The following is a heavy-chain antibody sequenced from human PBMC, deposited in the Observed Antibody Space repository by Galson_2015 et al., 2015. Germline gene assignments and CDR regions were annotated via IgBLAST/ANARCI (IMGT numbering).Heavy chain of an antibody. V-gene: IGHV3-30-3*01. D-gene: IGHD3-10*01. CDR1: GFTFSSYA. CDR2: ISYDGSNK. J-gene: IGHJ4*02. Sequence: SLRLSCAASGFTFSSYAMHWVRQAPGKGLEWVAVISYDGSNKYYADSVRGRFTISRDNSKNTLYLQMNSLRAEDTAVYYCARDRGYYGSGSYGGVPPPAFDYWGQGTLVTVSS. CDR3: ARDRGYYGSGSYGGVPPPAFDY.